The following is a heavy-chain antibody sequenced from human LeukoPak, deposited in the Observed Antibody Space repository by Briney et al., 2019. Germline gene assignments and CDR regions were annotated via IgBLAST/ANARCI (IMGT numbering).Heavy chain of an antibody. Sequence: PGGSLRLSCAASGFTFSSYSMNWVRQAPGKGLEWVSSISTSSSYIYYADSVKGRFTISRDNAKNSLYLQMNSLRAEDTAVYYCARAIFSSGWYLVDYWGQGTLVIVSS. CDR1: GFTFSSYS. CDR3: ARAIFSSGWYLVDY. D-gene: IGHD6-19*01. CDR2: ISTSSSYI. J-gene: IGHJ4*02. V-gene: IGHV3-21*01.